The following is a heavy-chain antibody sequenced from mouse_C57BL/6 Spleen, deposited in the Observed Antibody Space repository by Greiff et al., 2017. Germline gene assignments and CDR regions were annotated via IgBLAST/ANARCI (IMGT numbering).Heavy chain of an antibody. CDR1: GFNIKNTY. CDR3: ARVGATTVVAHWYFDV. Sequence: EVQLQQSVAELVRPGASVKLSCTASGFNIKNTYMHWVKQRPEQGLEWIGRIDPANGNTKYAPKFQGKATITADTSSNTAYLQLSSLTSEDTAIYYGARVGATTVVAHWYFDVWGTGTTVTVSS. V-gene: IGHV14-3*01. CDR2: IDPANGNT. D-gene: IGHD1-1*01. J-gene: IGHJ1*03.